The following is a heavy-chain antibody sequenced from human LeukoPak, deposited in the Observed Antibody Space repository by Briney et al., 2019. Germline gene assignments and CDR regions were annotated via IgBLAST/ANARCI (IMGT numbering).Heavy chain of an antibody. V-gene: IGHV4-39*02. CDR3: ARETSQKGAHYMDV. J-gene: IGHJ6*03. CDR2: IYYSGST. D-gene: IGHD3-16*01. CDR1: GDSISSRSYY. Sequence: SETLSLTCTVSGDSISSRSYYWGWIRQPPGKGLEWIGNIYYSGSTYYNPSLKSRVTISVDTSKNQFSLKLSSVTAADTAVYYCARETSQKGAHYMDVWGKGTTVAISS.